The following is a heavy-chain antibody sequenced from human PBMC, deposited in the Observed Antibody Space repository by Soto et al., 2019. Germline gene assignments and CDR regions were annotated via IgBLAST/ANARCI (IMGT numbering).Heavy chain of an antibody. CDR1: GFTFSSYA. CDR2: ISGSGGST. Sequence: GGSLRLSCAASGFTFSSYAMSWVRQAPGKGLEWVSAISGSGGSTYYADSVKGRFTISRDNSKNTLYLQMNSLRAEDTAVYYCAKSPEDYDILTGYYYYYYYYMDVWGKGTTVTVSS. V-gene: IGHV3-23*01. CDR3: AKSPEDYDILTGYYYYYYYYMDV. J-gene: IGHJ6*03. D-gene: IGHD3-9*01.